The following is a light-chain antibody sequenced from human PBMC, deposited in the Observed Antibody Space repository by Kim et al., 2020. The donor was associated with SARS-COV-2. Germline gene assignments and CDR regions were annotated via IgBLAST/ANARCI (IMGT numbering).Light chain of an antibody. J-gene: IGKJ1*01. CDR2: LAT. Sequence: ASVGDRVIITCRASQDISNYLAWYQQKPGKVPKLLIFLATTLRSGVPSRFSGSGSGTDFTLTISSLQPEDVATYYCQKYNNAPRTFGQGTKVDIK. CDR3: QKYNNAPRT. CDR1: QDISNY. V-gene: IGKV1-27*01.